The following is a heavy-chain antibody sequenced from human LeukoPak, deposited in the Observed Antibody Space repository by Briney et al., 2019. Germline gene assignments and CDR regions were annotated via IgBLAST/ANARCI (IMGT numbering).Heavy chain of an antibody. CDR2: INPGDSDT. J-gene: IGHJ5*02. V-gene: IGHV5-51*01. D-gene: IGHD3-22*01. Sequence: GESLKISCKGSGYSFTSYWIGRVRQMPGKGLEWMGIINPGDSDTRYSPSFQGQVTISVDKSINTAYLQWSSLKASDTAMYYCARQWLYYDSSAYRNYNCFDPWGQGTLVTVSS. CDR3: ARQWLYYDSSAYRNYNCFDP. CDR1: GYSFTSYW.